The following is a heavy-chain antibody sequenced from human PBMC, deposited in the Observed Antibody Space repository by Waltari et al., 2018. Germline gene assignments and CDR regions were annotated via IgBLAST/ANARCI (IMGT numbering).Heavy chain of an antibody. Sequence: QVQLQESGPGLVKPSETLSLTCSVSGGSVRSDYRCWVRHTPGKGLEWVGRIYTTGDIKYNPSLRSRVTMSVDKSKNQFSLRLISVTAADTAVYYCAKESILDVSAVARWGDQYYYYGMGVWGQGTPVTVSS. V-gene: IGHV4-4*07. CDR2: IYTTGDI. J-gene: IGHJ6*02. CDR1: GGSVRSDY. D-gene: IGHD3-10*01. CDR3: AKESILDVSAVARWGDQYYYYGMGV.